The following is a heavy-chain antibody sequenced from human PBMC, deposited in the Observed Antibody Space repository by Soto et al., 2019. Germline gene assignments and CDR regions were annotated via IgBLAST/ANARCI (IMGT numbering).Heavy chain of an antibody. CDR3: AKDMRKQQLVHGAFDI. D-gene: IGHD6-13*01. Sequence: EVQLVESGGGLVQPGRSLRLSCAASGFTFDDYAMHWVRQAPGKGLEWVSGISWNSGSIGYADSLKGRFTISRDNAKNSLYLQMNSLRDEYTALYYCAKDMRKQQLVHGAFDIWGQGTMFTVSS. V-gene: IGHV3-9*01. CDR2: ISWNSGSI. J-gene: IGHJ3*02. CDR1: GFTFDDYA.